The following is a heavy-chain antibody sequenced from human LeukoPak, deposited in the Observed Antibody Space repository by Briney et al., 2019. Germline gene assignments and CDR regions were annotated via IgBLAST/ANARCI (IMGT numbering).Heavy chain of an antibody. CDR1: GGSFSGYY. V-gene: IGHV4-34*01. CDR3: ARRPYPYYYDSSGYYYFDY. Sequence: SETLSLTCAVYGGSFSGYYWNWIRQPPGKGLEWIGEINHSGSTNYNPSLKSRVTISVDTSKNQFSLKLSSVTAADTAVYYCARRPYPYYYDSSGYYYFDYWGQGTLVTVSS. D-gene: IGHD3-22*01. J-gene: IGHJ4*02. CDR2: INHSGST.